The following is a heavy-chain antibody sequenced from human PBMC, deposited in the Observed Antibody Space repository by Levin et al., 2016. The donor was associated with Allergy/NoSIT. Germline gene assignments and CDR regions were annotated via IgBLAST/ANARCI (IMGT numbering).Heavy chain of an antibody. V-gene: IGHV4-34*01. CDR3: ARRVWSGYFTRYGMDV. D-gene: IGHD3-3*01. CDR2: INHSGST. Sequence: RQAPGKGLEWIGEINHSGSTNYNPSLKSRVTISVDTSKNQFSLKLSSVTAADTAVYYCARRVWSGYFTRYGMDVWGQGTTVTVSS. J-gene: IGHJ6*02.